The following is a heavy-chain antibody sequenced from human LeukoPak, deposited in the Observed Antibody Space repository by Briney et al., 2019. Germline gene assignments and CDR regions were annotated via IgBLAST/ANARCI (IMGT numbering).Heavy chain of an antibody. CDR3: AREACSGGSCYYYYYYMDV. V-gene: IGHV3-48*03. CDR1: GFTFSNYE. J-gene: IGHJ6*03. CDR2: ISNSGSTI. D-gene: IGHD2-15*01. Sequence: SGGSLRLSCAASGFTFSNYEMNWVRQAPGKGLEWVSYISNSGSTIYYADSVKGRFTISRDNAKNSLYLQMNSLRAEDTAVYYCAREACSGGSCYYYYYYMDVWGKGTTVTVSS.